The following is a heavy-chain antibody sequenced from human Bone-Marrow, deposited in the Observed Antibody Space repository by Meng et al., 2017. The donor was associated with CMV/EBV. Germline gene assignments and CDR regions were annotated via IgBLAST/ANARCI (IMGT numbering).Heavy chain of an antibody. Sequence: SVKVSCKASGGTFSSYAISWVRQAPGQGLEWMGGIIPILGIANYAQKFQGRVTITADKSTSTAYMELSSLRSEDTAVYYCARERGDIGFDYWGQGTLVTVSS. J-gene: IGHJ4*02. V-gene: IGHV1-69*10. CDR1: GGTFSSYA. D-gene: IGHD2-15*01. CDR3: ARERGDIGFDY. CDR2: IIPILGIA.